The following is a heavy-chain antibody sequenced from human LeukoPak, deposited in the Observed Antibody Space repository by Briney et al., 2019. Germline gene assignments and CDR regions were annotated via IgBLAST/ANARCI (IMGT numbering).Heavy chain of an antibody. D-gene: IGHD7-27*01. J-gene: IGHJ4*02. CDR2: IYHSGST. CDR1: GYSISSGYY. CDR3: ARRDWGLNFDY. V-gene: IGHV4-38-2*01. Sequence: KTSETLSLTCAVSGYSISSGYYWGWIRQPPGKGLEWTGSIYHSGSTYYNPSLKSRVTISVDTSKNQFSLKLSSVTAADTAVYYCARRDWGLNFDYWGQGTLVTVSS.